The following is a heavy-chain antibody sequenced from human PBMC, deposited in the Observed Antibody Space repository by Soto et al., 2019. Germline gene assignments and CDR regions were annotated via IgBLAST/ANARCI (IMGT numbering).Heavy chain of an antibody. CDR1: GGSISSGDYY. CDR3: ARGAYGDYSGVVFDY. V-gene: IGHV4-30-4*01. D-gene: IGHD4-17*01. J-gene: IGHJ4*02. CDR2: IYYSGGT. Sequence: QVQLQESGPGLVKPSQTLSLTCTVSGGSISSGDYYWSWIRQPPGKGLEWIGYIYYSGGTYYNPSLKSRVTTAVDTSKNQFSLKLSSVTAADTAVYDCARGAYGDYSGVVFDYWGQGTLVTVSS.